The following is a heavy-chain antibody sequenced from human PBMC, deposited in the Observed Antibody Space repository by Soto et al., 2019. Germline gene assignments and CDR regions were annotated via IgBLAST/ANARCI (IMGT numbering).Heavy chain of an antibody. Sequence: ASVKVSCKASGYTFTGYYMHWVRQAPGQGLEWMGWINPNSGGTNYAQKFQGWVTMTRDTSISTAYMELSRLRSDDTAVYYCARGSKWELLAFFDYWGQVTLVTVSS. J-gene: IGHJ4*02. V-gene: IGHV1-2*04. CDR1: GYTFTGYY. CDR2: INPNSGGT. D-gene: IGHD1-26*01. CDR3: ARGSKWELLAFFDY.